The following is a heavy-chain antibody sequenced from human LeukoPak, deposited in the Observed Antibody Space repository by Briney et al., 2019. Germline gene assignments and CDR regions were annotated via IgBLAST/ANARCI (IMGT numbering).Heavy chain of an antibody. CDR1: GFTFSSYA. CDR3: AREWWGGQWLEQGNDWYFDL. CDR2: ISYDGSNK. D-gene: IGHD6-19*01. Sequence: PGRSLRLSCAASGFTFSSYAMHWVRQAPGKGLEWVAVISYDGSNKYYADSVKGRFTISRDNSKNTLYLQMNSLRAEDTAVYYCAREWWGGQWLEQGNDWYFDLWGRGTLVTVSS. V-gene: IGHV3-30-3*01. J-gene: IGHJ2*01.